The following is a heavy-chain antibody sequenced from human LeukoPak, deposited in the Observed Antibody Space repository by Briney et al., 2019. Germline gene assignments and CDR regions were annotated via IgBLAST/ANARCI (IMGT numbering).Heavy chain of an antibody. Sequence: SETLSLTCTVSGGSISSYYWSWIRQPPGKGLEWIGYIYYSGSTNYNPSLKSRVTISVDTPKNQFSLKLSSVTAADTAVYYRARSPLSYFYGMDVWGQGTTVTVSS. CDR1: GGSISSYY. CDR3: ARSPLSYFYGMDV. J-gene: IGHJ6*02. D-gene: IGHD2/OR15-2a*01. CDR2: IYYSGST. V-gene: IGHV4-59*01.